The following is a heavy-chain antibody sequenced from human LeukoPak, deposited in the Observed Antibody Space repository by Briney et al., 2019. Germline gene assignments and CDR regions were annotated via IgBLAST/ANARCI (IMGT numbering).Heavy chain of an antibody. CDR2: ISSSSSYI. J-gene: IGHJ4*02. CDR3: ARDDFWSSYYGSDY. D-gene: IGHD3-3*01. Sequence: TGGSLRLSCAASGFTFSSYSMNWVRQAPGEGLEWVSSISSSSSYIYYADSVKGRFTISRDNAKNSLYLQMNSLRAEDTAVYYCARDDFWSSYYGSDYWGQGTLVTVSS. CDR1: GFTFSSYS. V-gene: IGHV3-21*03.